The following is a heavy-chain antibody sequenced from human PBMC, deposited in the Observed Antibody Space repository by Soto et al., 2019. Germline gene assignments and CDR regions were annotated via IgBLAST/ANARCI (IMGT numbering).Heavy chain of an antibody. CDR1: GGSISSSSYY. J-gene: IGHJ4*02. CDR3: ATRGAARTFYFDY. CDR2: IYYSGST. Sequence: PSETLSLTCTVSGGSISSSSYYWGWIRQPPGKGLEWIGSIYYSGSTYYNPSLKSRVTISVDTSKNQFSLKLSSVTAADTAVYYCATRGAARTFYFDYCGQGTLVTVYS. V-gene: IGHV4-39*01. D-gene: IGHD6-6*01.